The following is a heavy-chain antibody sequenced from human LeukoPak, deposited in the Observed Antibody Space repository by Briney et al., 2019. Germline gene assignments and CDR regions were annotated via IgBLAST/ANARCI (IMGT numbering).Heavy chain of an antibody. Sequence: ASVKVSCKASGYTFTSYYMHWVRQATGQGLEWMGWMNPNSGNTGYAQKFQGSVTITRNTSISTAYMELSSLRSEDTAVYYCARGRRKSIVGAPDAFDIWGQGTMVTVSS. CDR2: MNPNSGNT. CDR1: GYTFTSYY. J-gene: IGHJ3*02. V-gene: IGHV1-8*03. CDR3: ARGRRKSIVGAPDAFDI. D-gene: IGHD1-26*01.